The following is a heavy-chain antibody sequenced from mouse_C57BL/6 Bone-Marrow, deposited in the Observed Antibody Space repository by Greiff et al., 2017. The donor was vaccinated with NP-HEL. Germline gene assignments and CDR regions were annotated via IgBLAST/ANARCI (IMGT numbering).Heavy chain of an antibody. V-gene: IGHV1-81*01. CDR1: GYTFTSYG. CDR3: ARLYYYGSSGY. J-gene: IGHJ2*01. Sequence: QVQLQQSGAELARPGASVKLSCKASGYTFTSYGISWVKQRTGQGLEWIGAIYPRSGNTYYNEKFKGKATLTADKSSSTAYMELRSLTSEDSAVYVCARLYYYGSSGYWGQGTTLTVSS. CDR2: IYPRSGNT. D-gene: IGHD1-1*01.